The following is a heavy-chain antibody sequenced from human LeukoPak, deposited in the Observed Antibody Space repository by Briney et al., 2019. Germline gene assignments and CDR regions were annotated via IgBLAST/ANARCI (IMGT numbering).Heavy chain of an antibody. CDR3: ARGVDSSGYQYKGFDP. Sequence: ASETLSLTCTVSGGSISSGSYYWSWIRQPAGKGLEWIGRIYTSGSINYKPSLKSRVTISVDTSKNQFSLKLSSVTAADTAVYYCARGVDSSGYQYKGFDPWGQGTLVTVSS. CDR1: GGSISSGSYY. D-gene: IGHD3-22*01. J-gene: IGHJ5*02. V-gene: IGHV4-61*02. CDR2: IYTSGSI.